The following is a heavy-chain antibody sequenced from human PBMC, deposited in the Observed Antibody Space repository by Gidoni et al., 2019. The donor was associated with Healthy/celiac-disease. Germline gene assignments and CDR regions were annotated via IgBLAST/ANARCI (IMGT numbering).Heavy chain of an antibody. V-gene: IGHV3-73*02. CDR3: TRQGYSYGYT. J-gene: IGHJ1*01. CDR2: IRSKANSYAT. D-gene: IGHD5-18*01. Sequence: EVQLVESGGGLVQPGGSLKLSGAASGFTFSGSAMHWVRQASGKGLEEVGRIRSKANSYATAYAASVKGRFTISRDDSKTTAYLQMNSLKTEDTAVYYCTRQGYSYGYTWGQGTLVTVSS. CDR1: GFTFSGSA.